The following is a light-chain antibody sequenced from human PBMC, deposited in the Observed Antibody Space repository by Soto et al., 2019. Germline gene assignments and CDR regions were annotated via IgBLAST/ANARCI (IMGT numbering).Light chain of an antibody. V-gene: IGKV3-15*01. CDR1: QSVSYS. CDR3: HQNYDWPAWT. J-gene: IGKJ1*01. Sequence: ETLLTQSPATLSVSPGETATLSCRASQSVSYSLAWYRQKPGQPPSLLIYATSTSATGVPARFTGSGSGRVFTLTISSMQSEDFAFYYGHQNYDWPAWTFGQGTKV. CDR2: ATS.